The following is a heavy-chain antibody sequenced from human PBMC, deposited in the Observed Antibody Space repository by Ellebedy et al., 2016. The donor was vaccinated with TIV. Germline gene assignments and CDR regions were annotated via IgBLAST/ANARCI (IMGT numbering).Heavy chain of an antibody. CDR1: GFTFTNAW. CDR2: IKSKTDGGTA. J-gene: IGHJ4*02. Sequence: LSLTCXASGFTFTNAWMSWVRQAPGKGLEWVGRIKSKTDGGTAAYAAPVKGRFIISRDDSRNTLYLQMNSLKIEDTAVYYCTTTYYHYIWGTYRTIEADYWGQGTLVTVSS. D-gene: IGHD3-16*02. V-gene: IGHV3-15*01. CDR3: TTTYYHYIWGTYRTIEADY.